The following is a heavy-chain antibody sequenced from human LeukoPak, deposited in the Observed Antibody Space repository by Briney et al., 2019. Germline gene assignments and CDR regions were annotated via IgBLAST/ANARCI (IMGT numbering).Heavy chain of an antibody. D-gene: IGHD1-1*01. CDR2: IFNSGDT. CDR3: ARDPAPATGAFDI. V-gene: IGHV3-53*01. CDR1: GFTISSNY. J-gene: IGHJ3*02. Sequence: GGSLRLSCAASGFTISSNYMNWVRQAPGKGLEWVSVIFNSGDTYYADSVKGRFTISRDTSKNTLYLQMNSLRVDDTSVYYCARDPAPATGAFDIWGQGTMVIIS.